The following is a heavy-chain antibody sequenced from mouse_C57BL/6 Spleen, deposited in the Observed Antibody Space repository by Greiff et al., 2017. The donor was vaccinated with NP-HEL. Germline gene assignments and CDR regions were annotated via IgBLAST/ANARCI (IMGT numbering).Heavy chain of an antibody. V-gene: IGHV1-69*01. J-gene: IGHJ4*01. CDR1: GYTFTSYW. CDR3: AKGSTTVRDAMDY. D-gene: IGHD1-1*01. Sequence: QVQLKESGAELVMPGASVKLSCKASGYTFTSYWMHWVKQRPGQGLEWIGEIDPSDSYTNYNQKFKGKSTLTVDKSSSTAYMQLSSLTSEDPAVYYCAKGSTTVRDAMDYWGQGTSVTVSA. CDR2: IDPSDSYT.